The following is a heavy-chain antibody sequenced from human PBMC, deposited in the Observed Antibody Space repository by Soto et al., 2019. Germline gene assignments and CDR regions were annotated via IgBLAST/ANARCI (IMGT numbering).Heavy chain of an antibody. Sequence: EVQLVESGGGLVQPGGSLILSCAASGCTFSDYWMSWVRQAPGKGLECVANIKRDGSEKYYVDPVKGRFTISRDNAKNSLYLQMNSLRAEDTAVYYCATSMGRGGNDYWGQGTLVTVSS. CDR2: IKRDGSEK. J-gene: IGHJ4*02. V-gene: IGHV3-7*05. D-gene: IGHD3-10*01. CDR1: GCTFSDYW. CDR3: ATSMGRGGNDY.